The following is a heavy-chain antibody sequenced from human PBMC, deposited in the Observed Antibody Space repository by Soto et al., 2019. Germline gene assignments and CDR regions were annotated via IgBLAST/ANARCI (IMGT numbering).Heavy chain of an antibody. D-gene: IGHD3-16*01. CDR3: ARMETFGSLNWFDP. Sequence: GASVKVSGLASGSRFTNNGVSLLLQATGQGLEGMGWMNPGSGDTGYAQKFQGRVTMTRDISIATAYMELSSLRSDDTAIYYCARMETFGSLNWFDPWGQGTLVTVSS. CDR2: MNPGSGDT. CDR1: GSRFTNNG. J-gene: IGHJ5*02. V-gene: IGHV1-8*01.